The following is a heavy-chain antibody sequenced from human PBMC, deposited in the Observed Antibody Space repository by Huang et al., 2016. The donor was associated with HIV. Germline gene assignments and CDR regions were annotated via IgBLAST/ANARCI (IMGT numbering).Heavy chain of an antibody. J-gene: IGHJ4*02. CDR3: ARDPRIQSWLNFFDY. CDR1: GFSISSYW. V-gene: IGHV3-74*01. D-gene: IGHD3-22*01. CDR2: INSEGMST. Sequence: EVQLVESGGGLVQPGGSLRLSCAASGFSISSYWMHWVRQAPGKGRVWVARINSEGMSTSYADSVKGRFTISRDNAKNTLYLQMNSLRAEDTAVYYCARDPRIQSWLNFFDYWGQGTLVSVSS.